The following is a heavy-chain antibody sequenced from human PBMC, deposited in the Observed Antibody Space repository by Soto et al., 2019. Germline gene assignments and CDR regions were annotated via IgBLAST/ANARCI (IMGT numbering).Heavy chain of an antibody. CDR3: AHRPGTYYYDSSGYEALLGAFDI. J-gene: IGHJ3*02. D-gene: IGHD3-22*01. Sequence: VSGPTLVNPTQTLTLTCTFSGFSLSTSGVGVGWIRQPPGKALEWLALIYWDDDKRYSPSLKSRLTITKDTSKNQVVLTMTNMEPVDTATYYCAHRPGTYYYDSSGYEALLGAFDIWGQGTMVTVSS. V-gene: IGHV2-5*02. CDR1: GFSLSTSGVG. CDR2: IYWDDDK.